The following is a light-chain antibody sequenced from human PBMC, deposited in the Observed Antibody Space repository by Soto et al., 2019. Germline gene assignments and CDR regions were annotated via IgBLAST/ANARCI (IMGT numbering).Light chain of an antibody. CDR1: TSNVGSRYE. Sequence: QSVLTQPPSVSGAPGQRVTISCNGTTSNVGSRYEAHWYQQLPGTAPKLLIYGNSNRPSGVPHRFSGSKSGTSASVAITGLQAADEADYYCQSYDSSLSGRDVVFGGGTKLTVL. J-gene: IGLJ2*01. CDR2: GNS. V-gene: IGLV1-40*01. CDR3: QSYDSSLSGRDVV.